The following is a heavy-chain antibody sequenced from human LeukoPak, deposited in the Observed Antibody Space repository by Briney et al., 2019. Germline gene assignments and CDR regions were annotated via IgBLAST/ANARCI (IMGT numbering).Heavy chain of an antibody. CDR1: GFTFSSYA. V-gene: IGHV3-23*01. CDR2: ISGSGGST. D-gene: IGHD2-21*02. Sequence: GGSLRLSCAASGFTFSSYAMSWVRQAPGKGLEWVSAISGSGGSTYYADSVKGRFTISRDNSKNTLYLQMNSLRAEDTAVYYCAKDVCGGDCSTKGIFDYWGQGTLVTVSS. J-gene: IGHJ4*02. CDR3: AKDVCGGDCSTKGIFDY.